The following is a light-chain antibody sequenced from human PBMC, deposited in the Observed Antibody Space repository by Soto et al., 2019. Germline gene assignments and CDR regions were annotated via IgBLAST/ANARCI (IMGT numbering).Light chain of an antibody. CDR2: GAS. J-gene: IGKJ4*01. CDR3: QQYNNWAPLS. Sequence: EMVLPQSPATLSVSARERATLSFRVSQSVSSNLAWYQQKPGQAPRLLIYGASTRATGIRGRFSGSGSGQEFTLAISGLQSEEFAIYYWQQYNNWAPLSFGGGTKVHIK. V-gene: IGKV3-15*01. CDR1: QSVSSN.